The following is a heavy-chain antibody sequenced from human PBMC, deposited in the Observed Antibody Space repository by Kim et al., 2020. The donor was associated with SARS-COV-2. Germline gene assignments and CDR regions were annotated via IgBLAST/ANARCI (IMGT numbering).Heavy chain of an antibody. CDR2: ISGGGSTI. J-gene: IGHJ4*02. V-gene: IGHV3-11*01. D-gene: IGHD3-3*01. Sequence: GGSLRLSCAASGFTFSDYYMTWIRQAPGKGLEWVSYISGGGSTIYYADSLKGRITNSRDNVKNSLYLQMNSLRAEHTAVYYCARGKLTTSFVFDSAGQGTLITVS. CDR1: GFTFSDYY. CDR3: ARGKLTTSFVFDS.